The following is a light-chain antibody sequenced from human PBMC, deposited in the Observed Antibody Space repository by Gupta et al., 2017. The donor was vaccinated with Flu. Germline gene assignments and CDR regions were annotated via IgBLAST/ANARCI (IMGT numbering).Light chain of an antibody. CDR1: SSNVGVNY. CDR2: KND. Sequence: KVTISCAGTSSNVGVNYVYWYQHVPGTAPKLLIQKNDQRPSGVPDRFSGSKSGTSASLAISGLRAEDEADYYCAAWDDNGSGPVFGGGTKLTVL. J-gene: IGLJ2*01. V-gene: IGLV1-47*01. CDR3: AAWDDNGSGPV.